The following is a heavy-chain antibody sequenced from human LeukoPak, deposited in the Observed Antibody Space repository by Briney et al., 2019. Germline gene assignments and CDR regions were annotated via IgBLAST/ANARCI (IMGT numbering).Heavy chain of an antibody. Sequence: GGSLRLSCAASGFTFSSYWMSWVRQAPGEGLEWVANIKQDGSEKYYVDSVKGRFTISRDNAKNSLYLQLNSLRAEDTAVYYCARVPLVSQTDDMDVWGQGTTVTVSS. CDR1: GFTFSSYW. CDR3: ARVPLVSQTDDMDV. D-gene: IGHD2-15*01. CDR2: IKQDGSEK. V-gene: IGHV3-7*01. J-gene: IGHJ6*02.